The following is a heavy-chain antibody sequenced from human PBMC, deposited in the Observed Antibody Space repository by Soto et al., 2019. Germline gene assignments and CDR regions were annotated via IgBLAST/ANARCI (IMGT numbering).Heavy chain of an antibody. CDR3: ATTGGTY. Sequence: GGSLRLSCATSGFTFSTYSMNWVRQAPGKGLEWVSSIDSSSTYIHYADSVRGRFTISRDNAKNSLYLQMNSLRAEDTAVYYCATTGGTYWGQGAMVTVSS. V-gene: IGHV3-21*01. CDR1: GFTFSTYS. CDR2: IDSSSTYI. J-gene: IGHJ4*02. D-gene: IGHD2-8*02.